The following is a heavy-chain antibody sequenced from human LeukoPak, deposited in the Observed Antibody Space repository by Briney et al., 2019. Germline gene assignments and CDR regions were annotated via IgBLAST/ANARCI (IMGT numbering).Heavy chain of an antibody. V-gene: IGHV3-30*18. CDR1: GFTFSSYN. J-gene: IGHJ4*02. CDR3: AKEEVGYCSGGSCYSFNY. Sequence: PGGSLRLSCAASGFTFSSYNIHWVRQAPGKGLEWVAAISYDGSDKYNSDSVKGRFTISRDNSKNTLNLQMNSLRPEDTAVYYCAKEEVGYCSGGSCYSFNYWGQGTPVTVSS. CDR2: ISYDGSDK. D-gene: IGHD2-15*01.